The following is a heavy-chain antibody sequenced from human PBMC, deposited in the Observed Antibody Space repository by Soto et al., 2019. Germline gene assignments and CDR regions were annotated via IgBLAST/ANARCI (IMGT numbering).Heavy chain of an antibody. D-gene: IGHD2-15*01. Sequence: ASVKVSCKASGGTFSSYAISWVRQAPGQRLEWMGWINAGNGNTKYAQKFQGRVTITRDTSASTAYMELSSLRSEDTAVYYCARGLPLPDYWGQGTPVTVSS. CDR2: INAGNGNT. CDR1: GGTFSSYA. J-gene: IGHJ4*02. V-gene: IGHV1-3*01. CDR3: ARGLPLPDY.